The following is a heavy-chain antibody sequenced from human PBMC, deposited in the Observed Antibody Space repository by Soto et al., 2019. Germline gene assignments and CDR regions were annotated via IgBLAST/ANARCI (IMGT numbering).Heavy chain of an antibody. CDR3: ARGIAVAGSRDNYGMDV. CDR1: GYTFTGYY. V-gene: IGHV1-2*02. Sequence: PSVKVSCKASGYTFTGYYMHWVRQAPGQGLEWMGWINPNSGGTNYAQKFQGRVTMTRDTSISTAYMELSRLRSDDTAVYYCARGIAVAGSRDNYGMDVWGQGTTVTVSS. D-gene: IGHD6-19*01. J-gene: IGHJ6*02. CDR2: INPNSGGT.